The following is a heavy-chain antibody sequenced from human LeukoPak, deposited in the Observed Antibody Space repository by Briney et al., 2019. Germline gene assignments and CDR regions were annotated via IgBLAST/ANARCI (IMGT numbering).Heavy chain of an antibody. D-gene: IGHD3/OR15-3a*01. CDR1: GFTFSSHD. J-gene: IGHJ6*02. Sequence: GGSLRLSCAASGFTFSSHDMNWVRQAPGKGLEWVSHISSSSGTIYYVDSVKGRFTISRDNAKNPLFLQMNSLRDEDTAVYYCARDPPPFWTGYSFQYYGMDVWGQGTTVTVSS. CDR2: ISSSSGTI. CDR3: ARDPPPFWTGYSFQYYGMDV. V-gene: IGHV3-48*02.